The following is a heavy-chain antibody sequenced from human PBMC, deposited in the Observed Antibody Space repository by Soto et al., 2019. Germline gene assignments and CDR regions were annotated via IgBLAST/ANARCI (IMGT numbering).Heavy chain of an antibody. D-gene: IGHD6-6*01. Sequence: VKVSCKASGGTFSSYAISWVRQAPGQGLEWMGGIIPIFGTANYAQKFQGRVTITADESTSTAYMELSSLRSEDTAVYYCARVNTRLVYYGMDVWGQGTTVTVSS. V-gene: IGHV1-69*13. CDR3: ARVNTRLVYYGMDV. J-gene: IGHJ6*02. CDR2: IIPIFGTA. CDR1: GGTFSSYA.